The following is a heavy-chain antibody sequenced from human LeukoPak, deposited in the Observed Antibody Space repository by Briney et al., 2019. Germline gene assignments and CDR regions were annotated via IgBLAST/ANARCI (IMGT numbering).Heavy chain of an antibody. Sequence: GGSLRLSCAASGFTFNNYAMSWVRQAPGKGLDWVANIKGDGSEKYYVDSVKGRFTISRDNAKNSLHLQMNSLRAEDTAVYYYARHPYDSRGYVTWGQGTLVTVSS. J-gene: IGHJ5*02. CDR1: GFTFNNYA. V-gene: IGHV3-7*01. D-gene: IGHD3-22*01. CDR3: ARHPYDSRGYVT. CDR2: IKGDGSEK.